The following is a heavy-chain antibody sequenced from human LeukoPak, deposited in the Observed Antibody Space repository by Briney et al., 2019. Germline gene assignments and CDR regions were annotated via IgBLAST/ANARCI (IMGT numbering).Heavy chain of an antibody. CDR3: ARANRYDLYFDY. CDR2: IYYSGST. CDR1: GGSISSYY. D-gene: IGHD5-12*01. J-gene: IGHJ4*02. V-gene: IGHV4-59*01. Sequence: SETLSLTCTVSGGSISSYYWSWIRQPPGKGLEWIGYIYYSGSTNYNPSLKSRVTISVDTSKNQFSLKLNSVTAADTAVYYCARANRYDLYFDYWGQGTLVTVSS.